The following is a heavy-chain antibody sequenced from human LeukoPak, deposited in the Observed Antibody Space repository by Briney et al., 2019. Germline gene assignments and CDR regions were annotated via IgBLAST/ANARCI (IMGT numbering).Heavy chain of an antibody. D-gene: IGHD2-2*01. Sequence: PSETLSLTCTVSGGSFSSSNYFWVWIRQPPGKGLEWIVSIYYSGNTYYNPSLKSRVTISVDTSKNHFSLKLRSVMAADTAVYYCARHGNVVVVPAAKGFDYGGQGTQVTVSS. CDR2: IYYSGNT. CDR1: GGSFSSSNYF. J-gene: IGHJ4*02. V-gene: IGHV4-39*01. CDR3: ARHGNVVVVPAAKGFDY.